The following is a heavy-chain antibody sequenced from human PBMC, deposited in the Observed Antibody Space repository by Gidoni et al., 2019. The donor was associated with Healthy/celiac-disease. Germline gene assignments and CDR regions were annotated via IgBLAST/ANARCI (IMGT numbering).Heavy chain of an antibody. CDR3: TTELLWFGELLGAKPPYYYYGMDV. CDR1: GFTFSNAW. CDR2: IKSKTDGGTT. Sequence: EVQLVESGGGLVKPGGSLRLSCAASGFTFSNAWMNWVRQAPGKGLEWVGRIKSKTDGGTTDYAAPVKGRFTISRDDSKNTLYLQMNSLKTEDTAVYYCTTELLWFGELLGAKPPYYYYGMDVWGQGTTVTVSS. J-gene: IGHJ6*02. V-gene: IGHV3-15*07. D-gene: IGHD3-10*01.